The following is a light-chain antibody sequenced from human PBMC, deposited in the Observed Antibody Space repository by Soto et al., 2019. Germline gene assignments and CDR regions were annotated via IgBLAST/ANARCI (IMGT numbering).Light chain of an antibody. CDR1: QSFGTS. CDR3: QPGGS. Sequence: EIVLTQFPATLSLSPGEEATLSCRASQSFGTSLAWYQQRPAQAPRLLIYDTFKVAAGVPARFSGSGSGADFTLTISGLEPEDFAVYYCQPGGSFGGGTKVEIK. CDR2: DTF. V-gene: IGKV3-11*01. J-gene: IGKJ4*01.